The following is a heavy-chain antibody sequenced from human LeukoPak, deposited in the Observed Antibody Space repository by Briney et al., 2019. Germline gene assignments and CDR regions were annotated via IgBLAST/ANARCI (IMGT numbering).Heavy chain of an antibody. Sequence: PSQTLSLTCTVSGGSISSGSYYWSWIRQPAGKGLEWIGRIYTSGSTNYNPSLKSRVTISVDTSKNQFSLKLSSVTAADTAVYYCAREEGYCSRTSCYYYMDVWGKGTTVTVSS. CDR3: AREEGYCSRTSCYYYMDV. J-gene: IGHJ6*03. V-gene: IGHV4-61*02. CDR2: IYTSGST. CDR1: GGSISSGSYY. D-gene: IGHD2-2*01.